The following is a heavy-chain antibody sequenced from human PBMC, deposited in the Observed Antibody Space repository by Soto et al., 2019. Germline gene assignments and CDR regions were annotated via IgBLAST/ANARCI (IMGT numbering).Heavy chain of an antibody. CDR1: GGSISSYS. Sequence: SETLSLTCTASGGSISSYSWTWIRQPPGKGLEWIGDIFYDGSTNYTPSLRSRVSISVDTSKNQFSLELNSVTSADTAVYYCARVMSGYAYGYYDFWGQGALVTVSS. D-gene: IGHD3-16*01. V-gene: IGHV4-59*01. J-gene: IGHJ4*02. CDR3: ARVMSGYAYGYYDF. CDR2: IFYDGST.